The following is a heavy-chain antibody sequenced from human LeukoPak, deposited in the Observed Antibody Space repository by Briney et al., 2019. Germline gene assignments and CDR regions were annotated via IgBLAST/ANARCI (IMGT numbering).Heavy chain of an antibody. CDR3: ASLNWPPGDFDY. CDR2: IYYSGST. Sequence: SETLSLTCTVSRGSVSRSTYYWGWIRQPPGKGLEWIGSIYYSGSTYYNPSLKSRVTISVDTSNNQFSLSLTSVTAADTAVYYCASLNWPPGDFDYWGQGTLLTVSS. V-gene: IGHV4-39*01. J-gene: IGHJ4*02. CDR1: RGSVSRSTYY.